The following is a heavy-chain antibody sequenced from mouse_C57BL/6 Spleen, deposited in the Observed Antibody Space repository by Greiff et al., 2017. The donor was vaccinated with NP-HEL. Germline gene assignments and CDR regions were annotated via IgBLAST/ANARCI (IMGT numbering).Heavy chain of an antibody. D-gene: IGHD2-4*01. CDR3: AISTMIAYYYAMDY. J-gene: IGHJ4*01. V-gene: IGHV1-22*01. CDR1: GYTFTDYN. CDR2: INPNNGGT. Sequence: VQLKQSGPELVKPGASVKMSCKASGYTFTDYNMHWVKQSHGKSLEWIGYINPNNGGTSYNQKFKGKATLTVNKSSSTAYMELRSLTSEDSAVYYCAISTMIAYYYAMDYWGQGTSVTVSS.